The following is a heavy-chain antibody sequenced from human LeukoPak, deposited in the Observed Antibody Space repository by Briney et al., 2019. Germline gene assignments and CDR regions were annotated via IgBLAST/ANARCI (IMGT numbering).Heavy chain of an antibody. J-gene: IGHJ6*03. Sequence: SETLSLTCTVSGYSISSGYYWGWIRQPPGKGLEWIGSSYHSGSTYYNPSLKSRVTISVDTSKNQFYLKLSSVTAADTAVYYCARGGRDTSEYYDFWSGSNRLYYYYYMDVWGKGTTVTVSS. CDR1: GYSISSGYY. CDR3: ARGGRDTSEYYDFWSGSNRLYYYYYMDV. CDR2: SYHSGST. D-gene: IGHD3-3*01. V-gene: IGHV4-38-2*02.